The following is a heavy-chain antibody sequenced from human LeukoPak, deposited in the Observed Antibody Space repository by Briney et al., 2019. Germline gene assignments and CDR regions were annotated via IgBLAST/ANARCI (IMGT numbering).Heavy chain of an antibody. CDR1: GGSISSYY. V-gene: IGHV4-59*08. D-gene: IGHD2-21*02. J-gene: IGHJ3*02. CDR2: IYHTGST. Sequence: SETLSLTCTVSGGSISSYYWNWIRQPPGKGLEWIGYIYHTGSTKYNPSIKSRVTISVDTSKNQFSLKLSSVTAADTAVYYCARRVVVTATSNDAFDIWGQGTMVTVSS. CDR3: ARRVVVTATSNDAFDI.